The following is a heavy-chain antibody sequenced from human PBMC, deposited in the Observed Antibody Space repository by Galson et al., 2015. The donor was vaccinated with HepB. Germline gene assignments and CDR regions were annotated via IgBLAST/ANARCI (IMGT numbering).Heavy chain of an antibody. V-gene: IGHV1-69*04. Sequence: SVKVSCKASGGTFSSYAISWVRQAPGQGLEWMGRIIPILGIANYAQKFQGRVTITADKSTSTAYMELSSLRSEDTAVYYCARAIRYSSGWYYFDYWGQGTLVTVPS. CDR3: ARAIRYSSGWYYFDY. CDR2: IIPILGIA. D-gene: IGHD6-19*01. J-gene: IGHJ4*02. CDR1: GGTFSSYA.